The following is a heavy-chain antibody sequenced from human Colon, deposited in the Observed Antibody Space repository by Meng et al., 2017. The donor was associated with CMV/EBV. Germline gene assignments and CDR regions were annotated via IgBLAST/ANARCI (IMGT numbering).Heavy chain of an antibody. CDR2: ITHTSDT. V-gene: IGHV3-21*06. CDR3: ARGWPPDY. Sequence: GESLKISCAASGFTFSSHAMNWVRQAPGKGLEWVSSITHTSDTYYADSLKGRFTLSRDNAQNSVYLQMDSLTAEDTAIYYCARGWPPDYWGQGTTVTVSS. D-gene: IGHD6-13*01. J-gene: IGHJ4*02. CDR1: GFTFSSHA.